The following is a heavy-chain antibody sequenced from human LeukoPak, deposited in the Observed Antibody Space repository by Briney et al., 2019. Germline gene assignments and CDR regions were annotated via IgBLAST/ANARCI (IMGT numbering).Heavy chain of an antibody. CDR2: IYYSGST. V-gene: IGHV4-59*01. Sequence: SETLSLTCTVSGGSISSYYWSWIRQPPGKGLEWIGYIYYSGSTNYNPSLKSRVTISVDTSKNQFSLKLSSVTAADTAVYYCARGIGAADFWGRGTLVTVSS. J-gene: IGHJ4*02. D-gene: IGHD3-16*01. CDR3: ARGIGAADF. CDR1: GGSISSYY.